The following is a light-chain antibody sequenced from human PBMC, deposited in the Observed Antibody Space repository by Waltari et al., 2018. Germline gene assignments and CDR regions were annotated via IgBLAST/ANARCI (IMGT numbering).Light chain of an antibody. V-gene: IGKV3-20*01. J-gene: IGKJ1*01. CDR1: QKSSSNY. CDR3: QHYGSSPWT. CDR2: GAS. Sequence: EMVLTQSPGTLSFSPGGKATLSCRASQKSSSNYAAWYQQKPDQAPRLLIDGASSQASGLPDKSSGSCSATDFTLTISRLAAEDFAVYCCQHYGSSPWTFGQGTKVEIK.